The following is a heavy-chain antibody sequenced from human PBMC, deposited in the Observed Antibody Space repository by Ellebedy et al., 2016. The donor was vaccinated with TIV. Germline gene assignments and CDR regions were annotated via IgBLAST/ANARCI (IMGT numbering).Heavy chain of an antibody. Sequence: SVKVSXXASGSTYAISWVRQAPGQGLEWMGRVTFMLGTTNYAQKFQGKVTISADKSTTTAYMELSGLTSEDTAVYYCSTGGGTYYWGQGTLLTVSS. CDR3: STGGGTYY. D-gene: IGHD1-26*01. J-gene: IGHJ4*02. CDR1: GSTYA. V-gene: IGHV1-69*04. CDR2: VTFMLGTT.